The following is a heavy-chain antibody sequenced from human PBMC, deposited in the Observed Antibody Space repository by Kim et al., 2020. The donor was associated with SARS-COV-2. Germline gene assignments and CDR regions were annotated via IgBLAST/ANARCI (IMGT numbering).Heavy chain of an antibody. V-gene: IGHV1-69*13. D-gene: IGHD1-1*01. CDR1: GGTFSSYA. Sequence: SVKVSCKASGGTFSSYAISWVRQAPGQGLEWMGGIIPIFGTANYAQKFQGRVTITADESTSTAYMELSSLRSEDTAVYYCARDGHWNDVGRNDYYYGMDVWGQGTTVTVSS. CDR3: ARDGHWNDVGRNDYYYGMDV. CDR2: IIPIFGTA. J-gene: IGHJ6*02.